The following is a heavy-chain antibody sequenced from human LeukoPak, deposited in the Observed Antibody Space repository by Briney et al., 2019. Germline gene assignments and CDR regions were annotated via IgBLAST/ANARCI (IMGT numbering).Heavy chain of an antibody. CDR2: INPNSGGT. J-gene: IGHJ4*02. CDR3: ARDGPIAVARD. CDR1: GGTFSSYA. D-gene: IGHD6-19*01. Sequence: ASVKVSCKASGGTFSSYAIIWVRQAPGQGLEWMGWINPNSGGTNYAQKFQGRVTMTRDTSISTAYMELSRLRSDDTAVYYCARDGPIAVARDWGQGTMVTVSS. V-gene: IGHV1-2*02.